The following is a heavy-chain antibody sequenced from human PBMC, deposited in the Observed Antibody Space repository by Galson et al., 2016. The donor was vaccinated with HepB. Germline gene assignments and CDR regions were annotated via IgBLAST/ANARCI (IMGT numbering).Heavy chain of an antibody. J-gene: IGHJ4*02. CDR1: GYSFSIYW. D-gene: IGHD3/OR15-3a*01. CDR2: IYPGDSDT. V-gene: IGHV5-51*01. Sequence: QSGAEVKKPGESLKISCTGSGYSFSIYWIGWVRQMPGKGLEWMGIIYPGDSDTRYSPSFQGQVTVSADKSINTAYLQWSSLKASDTAMYYCARGLGRTAYYFDYWGQGTLVTVSS. CDR3: ARGLGRTAYYFDY.